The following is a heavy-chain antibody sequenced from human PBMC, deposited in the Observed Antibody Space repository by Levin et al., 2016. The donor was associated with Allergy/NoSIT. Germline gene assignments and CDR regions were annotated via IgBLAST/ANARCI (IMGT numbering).Heavy chain of an antibody. V-gene: IGHV3-7*03. J-gene: IGHJ4*02. D-gene: IGHD4-17*01. CDR2: IKQDGSEK. CDR3: ATLQPMTTVTTPPSDLDY. Sequence: WIRQPPGKGLEWVANIKQDGSEKYYVDSVKGRFTISRDNAKNSLYLQMNSLRAEDTAVYYCATLQPMTTVTTPPSDLDYWGQGTLVTVSS.